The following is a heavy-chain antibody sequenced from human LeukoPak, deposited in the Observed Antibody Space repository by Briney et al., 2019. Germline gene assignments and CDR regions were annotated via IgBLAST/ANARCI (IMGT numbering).Heavy chain of an antibody. J-gene: IGHJ4*02. V-gene: IGHV3-64D*09. CDR2: MSRDADGT. CDR3: VKDHGVGNCWRNYFGY. Sequence: GGSLRLSCSASGFTFSSYAMHWVRQAPGKGLEYVSSMSRDADGTYFADSVKGRFTISRDNSKNTLVLQMSSLRVEDTAVYYCVKDHGVGNCWRNYFGYWGQGTLVTVSS. D-gene: IGHD1-1*01. CDR1: GFTFSSYA.